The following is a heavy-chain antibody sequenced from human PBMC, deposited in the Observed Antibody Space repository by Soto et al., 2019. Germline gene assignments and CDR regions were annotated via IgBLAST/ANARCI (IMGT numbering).Heavy chain of an antibody. CDR1: GFTFSSYW. CDR2: INSDGSST. CDR3: VRTSLVVAAATREDY. V-gene: IGHV3-74*01. Sequence: EVQLVESGGGLVQPGGSLRLSCAASGFTFSSYWMHWVRQAPGKGLVWVSRINSDGSSTSYADSVKGRFTISRDNAKNTLYLQMNRLRAEDTAVYYCVRTSLVVAAATREDYWGHGTLVTVSS. J-gene: IGHJ4*01. D-gene: IGHD2-15*01.